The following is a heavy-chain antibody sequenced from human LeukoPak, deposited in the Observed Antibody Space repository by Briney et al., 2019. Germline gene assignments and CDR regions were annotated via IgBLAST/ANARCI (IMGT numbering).Heavy chain of an antibody. CDR2: IYTSGST. CDR3: ARDVEGEDSSGYYYEGNAFDI. J-gene: IGHJ3*02. D-gene: IGHD3-22*01. CDR1: GGSISSGSYY. V-gene: IGHV4-61*02. Sequence: SETLSLTCTVSGGSISSGSYYWSWIRQPARKGLEWIGRIYTSGSTNYNPSLKSRVTISVDTSKNQFSLKLSSVTAADTAVYYCARDVEGEDSSGYYYEGNAFDIWGQGTMVTVSS.